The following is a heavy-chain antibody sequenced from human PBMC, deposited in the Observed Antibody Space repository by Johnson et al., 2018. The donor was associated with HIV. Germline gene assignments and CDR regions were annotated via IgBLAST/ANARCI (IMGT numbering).Heavy chain of an antibody. D-gene: IGHD1-26*01. CDR3: ARGPPLQWELRGNAFDI. J-gene: IGHJ3*02. Sequence: VLLVESGGGVVQPGRSLRLSCAASGFTFSSYDMHWVRQATGKGLEWVSAIGTAGDTYYPGSVKGRFTISRENAKNSLYLQMNSLRAGDTAVYYCARGPPLQWELRGNAFDIWGQGTMVTVSS. CDR2: IGTAGDT. V-gene: IGHV3-13*01. CDR1: GFTFSSYD.